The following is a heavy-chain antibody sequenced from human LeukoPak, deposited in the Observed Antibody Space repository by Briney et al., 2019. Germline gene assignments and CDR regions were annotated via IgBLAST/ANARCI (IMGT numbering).Heavy chain of an antibody. V-gene: IGHV3-9*03. D-gene: IGHD6-13*01. CDR1: GFTFDDYA. J-gene: IGHJ4*02. CDR3: AKGLKGIAAAGFDY. Sequence: GGSLRLSCAASGFTFDDYAMHWVRQAPGKGLEWVSGISRNSGSIGYADSVKGRFTISRDNAKNSLYLQMNSLRAEDMALYYCAKGLKGIAAAGFDYWGQGTLVTVSS. CDR2: ISRNSGSI.